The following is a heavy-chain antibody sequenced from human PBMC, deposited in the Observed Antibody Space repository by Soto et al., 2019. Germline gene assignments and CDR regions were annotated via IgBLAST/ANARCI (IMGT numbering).Heavy chain of an antibody. D-gene: IGHD6-13*01. J-gene: IGHJ5*02. CDR1: GGSFSGYY. CDR3: ARVAAAGTGGWFDP. V-gene: IGHV4-34*01. CDR2: INHSGST. Sequence: SETLSLTCAVYGGSFSGYYWSWIRQPPGKGLEWIGEINHSGSTNYNPSLKSRVTISVDTSKNQFSLKLSSVTAADTAVYYCARVAAAGTGGWFDPWGKGNLVTVFS.